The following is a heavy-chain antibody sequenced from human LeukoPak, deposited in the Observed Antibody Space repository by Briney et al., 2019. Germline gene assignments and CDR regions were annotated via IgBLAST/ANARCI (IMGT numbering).Heavy chain of an antibody. CDR3: ASANPCSSSSGCAFDI. Sequence: GGSLRLSCAASGFTFSSYWMHWVRQAPGKGLVWVSRIKSDGSNYYADSVKGRFTIFRDNAKNTLYLQMNSLRAEDTAVYYCASANPCSSSSGCAFDIWGQGTMVTVSS. V-gene: IGHV3-74*01. CDR1: GFTFSSYW. J-gene: IGHJ3*02. D-gene: IGHD6-6*01. CDR2: IKSDGSN.